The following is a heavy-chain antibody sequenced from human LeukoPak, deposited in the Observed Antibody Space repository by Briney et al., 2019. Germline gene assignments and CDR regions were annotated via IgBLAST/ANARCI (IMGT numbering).Heavy chain of an antibody. CDR1: GFTFSSYG. D-gene: IGHD1/OR15-1a*01. CDR3: ARDMNNRGAFDI. CDR2: ISYDGTNK. Sequence: GGSLRLSCAASGFTFSSYGIHWVRQAPGKGLEWVAVISYDGTNKYYADSVKGRITISRDNSENTLYLQMSSLRAEDTAVYYCARDMNNRGAFDIWGQGTIVTVSS. J-gene: IGHJ3*02. V-gene: IGHV3-30*03.